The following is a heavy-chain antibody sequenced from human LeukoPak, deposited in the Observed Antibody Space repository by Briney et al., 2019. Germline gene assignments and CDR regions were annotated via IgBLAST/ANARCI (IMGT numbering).Heavy chain of an antibody. CDR3: AREVGPTHQSSESSSWPETNDY. CDR2: INPSGGST. D-gene: IGHD6-13*01. V-gene: IGHV1-46*01. J-gene: IGHJ4*02. CDR1: GYTFTSYY. Sequence: ASVKVSCKASGYTFTSYYMHWVRQAPGQGLEWMGIINPSGGSTSYAQKFQGRVTMTRDTSTSTVYMELSSLRSEDTAVYYCAREVGPTHQSSESSSWPETNDYWGQGTLVTVSS.